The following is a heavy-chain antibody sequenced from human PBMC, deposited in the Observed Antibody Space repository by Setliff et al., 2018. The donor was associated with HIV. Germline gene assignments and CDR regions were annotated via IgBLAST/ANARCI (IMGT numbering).Heavy chain of an antibody. CDR3: ASRIYYYDSSRVLREEGFDP. Sequence: SETLSLTCTISGGSISLHYWSWIRQPPGKGLEWIRTIYYDGSTIYDPSLRSRVTMSVDTSKNQFYVKLNSVTAADTAVYYCASRIYYYDSSRVLREEGFDPWGQGTLVTV. V-gene: IGHV4-59*11. CDR1: GGSISLHY. D-gene: IGHD3-22*01. J-gene: IGHJ5*02. CDR2: IYYDGST.